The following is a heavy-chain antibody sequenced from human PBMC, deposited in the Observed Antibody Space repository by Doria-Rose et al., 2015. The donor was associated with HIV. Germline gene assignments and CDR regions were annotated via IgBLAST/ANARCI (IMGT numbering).Heavy chain of an antibody. J-gene: IGHJ1*01. V-gene: IGHV4-34*01. Sequence: QVQLQQWGAGLLKPSEALSLTCAVYGGSFSGYYWTWIRQSPGKGLEWIGEINHGGSTNYNPSPKSRVTISLDRSKNQFSLKATSVTAADTAVYYCARGPSDFGDYVAFPHWFHGTPVTV. CDR3: ARGPSDFGDYVAFPH. CDR1: GGSFSGYY. D-gene: IGHD4-17*01. CDR2: INHGGST.